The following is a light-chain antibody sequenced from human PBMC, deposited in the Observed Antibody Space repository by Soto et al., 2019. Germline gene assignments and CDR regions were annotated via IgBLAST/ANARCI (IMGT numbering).Light chain of an antibody. CDR2: DVN. CDR1: SSDIGGYNY. CDR3: SSYAGSNNFVL. J-gene: IGLJ2*01. Sequence: QSALTQPPSASGSPGQSVTISCTGTSSDIGGYNYVSWYQQHPGKAPKLMIYDVNKRPSGVPDRFSGSKSGNTASLTVSGLQAEDEADYYWSSYAGSNNFVLFGGGTKLTVL. V-gene: IGLV2-8*01.